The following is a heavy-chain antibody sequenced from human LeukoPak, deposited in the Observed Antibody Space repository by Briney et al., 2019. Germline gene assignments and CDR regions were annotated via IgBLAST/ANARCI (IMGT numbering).Heavy chain of an antibody. CDR3: ARGSDIVVVPAANDVVVVANDY. D-gene: IGHD2-2*01. CDR2: INHSGST. J-gene: IGHJ4*02. CDR1: GGSFSGYY. Sequence: SETLSLTCAVYGGSFSGYYWSWIRQPPGKGLEWIGEINHSGSTNYNPSLKSRVTISVDTSKNQFSLKLSSVTAADTAVYYCARGSDIVVVPAANDVVVVANDYWGQGTLVTVSS. V-gene: IGHV4-34*01.